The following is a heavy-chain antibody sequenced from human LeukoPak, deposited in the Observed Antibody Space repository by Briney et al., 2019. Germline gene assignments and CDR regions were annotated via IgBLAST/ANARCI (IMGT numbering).Heavy chain of an antibody. CDR1: GFTFDDYG. CDR3: ARGDYGSGSPYYYYYMDV. Sequence: GGSLRLSCAASGFTFDDYGMSWVRQAPGKGLEWVSYISSSGSTIYYADSVKGRFTISRDNSKNTLFLQMNSLRAEDTAVYYCARGDYGSGSPYYYYYMDVWGKGTTVTISS. CDR2: ISSSGSTI. D-gene: IGHD3-10*01. V-gene: IGHV3-48*01. J-gene: IGHJ6*03.